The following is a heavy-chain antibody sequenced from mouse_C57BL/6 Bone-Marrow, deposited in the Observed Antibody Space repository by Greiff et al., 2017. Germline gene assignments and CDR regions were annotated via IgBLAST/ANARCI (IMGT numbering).Heavy chain of an antibody. V-gene: IGHV5-6*01. CDR2: ISSGGSYT. CDR3: ATTVLAGAMDY. D-gene: IGHD4-1*01. CDR1: GFTFSSYG. J-gene: IGHJ4*01. Sequence: EVKLMESGGDLVKPGGSLKLSCAASGFTFSSYGMSWVRQTPDKRLEWVATISSGGSYTYYPDSVKGRFTISRDNAENTLYLQMSSLKSEDTAMYYCATTVLAGAMDYWGQGTSVTVSS.